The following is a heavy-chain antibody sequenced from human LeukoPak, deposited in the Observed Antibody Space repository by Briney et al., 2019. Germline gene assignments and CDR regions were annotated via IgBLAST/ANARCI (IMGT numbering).Heavy chain of an antibody. CDR2: IIPMFGRA. J-gene: IGHJ4*02. CDR1: GGTFSNYA. V-gene: IGHV1-69*05. CDR3: ARGLGGSSWYPGY. D-gene: IGHD6-13*01. Sequence: SVKVSCKASGGTFSNYAINWVRQAPGQGLEWMGGIIPMFGRANYAQKLQGRVTMTTDTSTSTAYMELRSLRSDDTAVYYCARGLGGSSWYPGYWGQGTLVTVSS.